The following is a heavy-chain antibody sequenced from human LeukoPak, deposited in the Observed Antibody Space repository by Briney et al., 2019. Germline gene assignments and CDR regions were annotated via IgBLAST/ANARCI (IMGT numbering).Heavy chain of an antibody. Sequence: GASVKVSCKASGGTFSSYAISWVRQAPGQGLEWMGRIIPILGIANYAQKFQGRVTITADKSTSTAYMELSSLRSEDTAVYYCARWPNYYDSSELDYWGQGTLVTVSS. V-gene: IGHV1-69*04. D-gene: IGHD3-22*01. CDR3: ARWPNYYDSSELDY. J-gene: IGHJ4*02. CDR2: IIPILGIA. CDR1: GGTFSSYA.